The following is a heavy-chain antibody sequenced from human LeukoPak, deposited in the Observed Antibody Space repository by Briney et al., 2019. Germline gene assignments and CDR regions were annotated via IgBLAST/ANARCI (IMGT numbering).Heavy chain of an antibody. V-gene: IGHV4-39*01. D-gene: IGHD3-22*01. CDR1: GGSISSSSYY. J-gene: IGHJ4*02. Sequence: SGTLSLTCTVSGGSISSSSYYWGWIRQPPGKGLEWIGSIYYSGSTYYNPSLKSRVTISVDTSKSQFSLKLSSVTAADTAVYYCARKGDSSGYYPTNFDYWGQGTLVTVSS. CDR2: IYYSGST. CDR3: ARKGDSSGYYPTNFDY.